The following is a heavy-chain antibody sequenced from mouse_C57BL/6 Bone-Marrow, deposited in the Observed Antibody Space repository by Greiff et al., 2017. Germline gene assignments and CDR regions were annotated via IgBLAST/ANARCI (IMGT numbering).Heavy chain of an antibody. Sequence: DVKLVESGGGLVQSGRSLRLSCATSGFTFSDFYMEWVRQAPGKGLEWIAASRNKANDYTTEYSASVKGRFIVSRDTSQSILYLQMNALRAEDTAIYYCARDDGYYGDAMDYWGQGTSVTVSS. J-gene: IGHJ4*01. V-gene: IGHV7-1*01. CDR2: SRNKANDYTT. CDR1: GFTFSDFY. D-gene: IGHD2-3*01. CDR3: ARDDGYYGDAMDY.